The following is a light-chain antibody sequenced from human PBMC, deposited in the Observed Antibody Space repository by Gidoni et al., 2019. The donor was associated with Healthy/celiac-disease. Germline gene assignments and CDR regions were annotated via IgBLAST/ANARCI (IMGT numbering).Light chain of an antibody. Sequence: DIQMTQSSSSLSASVGDRVTITCRASQSIATYLSWYQQKPGKAPNLLIYAASTLQSGVPSRFSGSGSGTDFTLTISSLQPEDFATYYCQQSYSTPTFGAGTKVEIK. CDR1: QSIATY. V-gene: IGKV1-39*01. J-gene: IGKJ4*01. CDR3: QQSYSTPT. CDR2: AAS.